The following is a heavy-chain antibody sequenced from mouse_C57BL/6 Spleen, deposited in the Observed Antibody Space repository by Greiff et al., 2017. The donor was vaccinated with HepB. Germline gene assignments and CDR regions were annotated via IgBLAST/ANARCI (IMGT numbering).Heavy chain of an antibody. Sequence: EVKLVESGGGLVKPGGSLKLSCAASGFTFSSYAMSWVRQTPEKRLECVATISDGGSYTYYPDNVKGRFTISRDNAKNNLYLQMSHLKSEDTAMYYCARLGRYFDYWGQGTTLTVSS. CDR1: GFTFSSYA. D-gene: IGHD4-1*01. V-gene: IGHV5-4*03. J-gene: IGHJ2*01. CDR3: ARLGRYFDY. CDR2: ISDGGSYT.